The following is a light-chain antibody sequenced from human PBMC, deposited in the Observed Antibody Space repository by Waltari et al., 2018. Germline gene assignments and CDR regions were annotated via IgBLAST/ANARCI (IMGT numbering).Light chain of an antibody. CDR3: SSYTNRPTLRV. Sequence: QSALAQPASVSGSPGQSIAISCTGTSSDIGNYNYVSWYQQHPGKAPKLILYEVSDRPSGVSRRFSGSKSGNKATLTISGLQADDEADYYCSSYTNRPTLRVFGTGTKVTVL. CDR2: EVS. CDR1: SSDIGNYNY. V-gene: IGLV2-14*01. J-gene: IGLJ1*01.